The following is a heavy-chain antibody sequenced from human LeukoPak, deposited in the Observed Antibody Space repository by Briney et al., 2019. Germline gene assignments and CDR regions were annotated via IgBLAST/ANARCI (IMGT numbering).Heavy chain of an antibody. D-gene: IGHD3-22*01. CDR1: GGSISSSSYY. J-gene: IGHJ4*02. CDR2: IYYSGST. Sequence: SETLSLTCTVSGGSISSSSYYWGWIRQPPGKGLEWIGSIYYSGSTYYNPSLKSRVTISVDTSKNQFSLKLSSVTAADTAVYYCASWYYYDKARGSDYWGQGTLVTVSS. CDR3: ASWYYYDKARGSDY. V-gene: IGHV4-39*01.